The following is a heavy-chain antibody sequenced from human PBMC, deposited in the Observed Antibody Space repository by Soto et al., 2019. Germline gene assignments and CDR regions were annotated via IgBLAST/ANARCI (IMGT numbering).Heavy chain of an antibody. V-gene: IGHV1-18*01. Sequence: QVQLVQSVGEVKRPGASVKVSCKTSGYTFSNYGITWVRQAPGQPLEWLGWISLYSDGTNYAQKFQGRVSMTTDTSTTTADMELRSLRSDDTSVYYCARVGTGADAWFGPWGQGTLVTVAS. D-gene: IGHD1-1*01. CDR2: ISLYSDGT. CDR1: GYTFSNYG. J-gene: IGHJ5*02. CDR3: ARVGTGADAWFGP.